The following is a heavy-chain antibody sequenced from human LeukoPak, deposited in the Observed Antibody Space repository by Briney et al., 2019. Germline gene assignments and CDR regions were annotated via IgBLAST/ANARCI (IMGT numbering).Heavy chain of an antibody. V-gene: IGHV3-66*01. J-gene: IGHJ4*02. CDR3: TSAKSDY. CDR1: GLTVSTNY. Sequence: GGSLRLSCAASGLTVSTNYMTWVRQAPGKGLEWVSVLYIGGTTYYADSVKGRFTISRDNSKNTLYLQMNSLRAEDTAVYYCTSAKSDYWGQGTLVTVSS. CDR2: LYIGGTT.